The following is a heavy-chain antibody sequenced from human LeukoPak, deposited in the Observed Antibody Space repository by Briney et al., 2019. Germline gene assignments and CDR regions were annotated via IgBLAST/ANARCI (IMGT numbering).Heavy chain of an antibody. D-gene: IGHD3-3*01. CDR3: ARWAPDTIFGVVPNYYYMDV. CDR1: GGTFSSYA. Sequence: ASVKVSCKASGGTFSSYAISWVRQAPGQGLEWMGGIIPIFGTANYAQKFQGRVTTTADESTSTAYMELSSLRSEDTAVYYCARWAPDTIFGVVPNYYYMDVWGKGTTVTVSS. V-gene: IGHV1-69*13. J-gene: IGHJ6*03. CDR2: IIPIFGTA.